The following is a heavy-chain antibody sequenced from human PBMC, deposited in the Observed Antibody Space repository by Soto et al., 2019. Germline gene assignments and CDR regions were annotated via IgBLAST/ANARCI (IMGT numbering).Heavy chain of an antibody. V-gene: IGHV1-46*03. CDR3: SRVDPGKISPFDH. CDR2: INPFDGSR. CDR1: GYTFTSYY. J-gene: IGHJ4*02. Sequence: ASLKVSCKASGYTFTSYYIHWVRQAPGQGLEWMGWINPFDGSRMFAQSFQGRVTMTRDTSTSTVYMEVSSLRSEDTAVYYCSRVDPGKISPFDHWGQGTLVTVSS.